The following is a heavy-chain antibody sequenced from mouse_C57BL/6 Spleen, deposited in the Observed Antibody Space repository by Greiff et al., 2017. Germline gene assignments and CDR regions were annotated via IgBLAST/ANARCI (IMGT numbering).Heavy chain of an antibody. CDR1: GYTFTNYW. V-gene: IGHV1-63*01. CDR2: IYPGGGYT. J-gene: IGHJ1*03. CDR3: SRRVRGGYWYFDV. D-gene: IGHD2-14*01. Sequence: QVQLQQSGAELVRPGTSVKLSCKASGYTFTNYWIGWAKQRPGHGLEWIGDIYPGGGYTNYNEKFKGKATLTADKSSSTAYMECSSLPSEDSAIYYCSRRVRGGYWYFDVWGTGTTLTVSS.